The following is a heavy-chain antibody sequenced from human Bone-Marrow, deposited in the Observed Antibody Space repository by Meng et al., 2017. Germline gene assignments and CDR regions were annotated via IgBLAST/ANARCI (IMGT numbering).Heavy chain of an antibody. CDR3: ARVYYYYGSGSYYNWYAFDI. CDR1: GFTFSSYA. J-gene: IGHJ3*02. Sequence: LSLTCAASGFTFSSYAMHWVRQAPGKGLEWVAVISYDGSNKYYADSVKGRFTISRDNAKNSLYLQMNSLRAEDTAVYYCARVYYYYGSGSYYNWYAFDIWGQGTMVTVSS. D-gene: IGHD3-10*01. V-gene: IGHV3-30*04. CDR2: ISYDGSNK.